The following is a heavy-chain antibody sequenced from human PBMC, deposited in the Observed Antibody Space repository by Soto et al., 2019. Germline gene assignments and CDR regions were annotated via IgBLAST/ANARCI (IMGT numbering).Heavy chain of an antibody. CDR1: GFTFSSYG. J-gene: IGHJ6*02. CDR3: ARVADSYYYYGMDV. CDR2: IWYDGSNK. V-gene: IGHV3-33*01. Sequence: GGSLRLSCAASGFTFSSYGMHWVRQAPGKGLEWVAVIWYDGSNKYYADSVKGRFTISRDNSKNTLYLQMISLRAEDTAVYYCARVADSYYYYGMDVWGQGTTVTVSS.